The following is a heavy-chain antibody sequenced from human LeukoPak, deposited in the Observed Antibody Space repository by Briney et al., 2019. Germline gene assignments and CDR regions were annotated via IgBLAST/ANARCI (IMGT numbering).Heavy chain of an antibody. Sequence: PGGSLRLSCAASGFTFSSYAMHWVRQAPGKGLEWVAVISYDGSNKYYADSVKDRFTISRDNSKNTLYLQMNSLRAEDTAVYYCARDGPYSSSWYPRGYFDYWGQGTLVTVSS. V-gene: IGHV3-30-3*01. D-gene: IGHD6-13*01. CDR1: GFTFSSYA. CDR3: ARDGPYSSSWYPRGYFDY. CDR2: ISYDGSNK. J-gene: IGHJ4*02.